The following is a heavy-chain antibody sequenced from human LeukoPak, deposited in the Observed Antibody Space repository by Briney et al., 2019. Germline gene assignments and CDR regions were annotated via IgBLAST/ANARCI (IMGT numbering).Heavy chain of an antibody. Sequence: SKTLSLTCTVSGGSISSSSYYWGWIRQPPGKGLEWIGSIYYSGSTYYNPSLKSRVTISVDTSKNQFSLKLSSVTAADTAVYYCARQHSSSWSDWFDPWGQGTLVTVSS. CDR3: ARQHSSSWSDWFDP. D-gene: IGHD6-13*01. J-gene: IGHJ5*02. V-gene: IGHV4-39*01. CDR2: IYYSGST. CDR1: GGSISSSSYY.